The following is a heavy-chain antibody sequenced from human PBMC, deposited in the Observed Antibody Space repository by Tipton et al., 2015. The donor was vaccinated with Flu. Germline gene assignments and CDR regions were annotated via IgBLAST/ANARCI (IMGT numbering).Heavy chain of an antibody. Sequence: SLRLSCAASGFTFSSYEMNWVRQAPGKGLEWVSYIAPSGINRYYADSVKGRFTVSRDNTKNSLFLQIDSLRAEDTAVYYCARGTDDYGFDYWGQGTLVTVSS. V-gene: IGHV3-48*03. CDR3: ARGTDDYGFDY. CDR1: GFTFSSYE. D-gene: IGHD4-17*01. J-gene: IGHJ4*02. CDR2: IAPSGINR.